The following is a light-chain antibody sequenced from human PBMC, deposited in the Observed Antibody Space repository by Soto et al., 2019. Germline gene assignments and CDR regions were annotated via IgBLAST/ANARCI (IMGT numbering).Light chain of an antibody. CDR2: GAS. V-gene: IGKV3-15*01. J-gene: IGKJ1*01. CDR1: QSVSSY. CDR3: HQYNNWPPWT. Sequence: EIVLTQSPATLSSFPGDRVTLSCRASQSVSSYLSWYQHKPGQPPRLLIYGASTRATGVPARFSGSGSGTEFTLTISSLQTEDFAVYYCHQYNNWPPWTFGQGTKVDIK.